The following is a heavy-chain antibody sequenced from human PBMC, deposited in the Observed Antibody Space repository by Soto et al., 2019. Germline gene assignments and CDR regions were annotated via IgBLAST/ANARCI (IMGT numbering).Heavy chain of an antibody. V-gene: IGHV3-30-3*01. D-gene: IGHD5-12*01. CDR3: ARDRVATISFYYYGMDV. CDR2: ISYDGSNK. CDR1: GFTFSSYA. Sequence: QVQLVESGGGVVQPGRSLRLSCAASGFTFSSYAMHWVRQAPGKGLEWVAVISYDGSNKYYADSVKGRFTISSDNSKNTLYLQMNRLRAEDTAVYYCARDRVATISFYYYGMDVWGQGTTVTVSS. J-gene: IGHJ6*02.